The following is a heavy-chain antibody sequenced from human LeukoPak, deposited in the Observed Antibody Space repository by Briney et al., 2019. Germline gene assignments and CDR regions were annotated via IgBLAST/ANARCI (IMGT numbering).Heavy chain of an antibody. V-gene: IGHV4-4*02. CDR2: IYHSGST. CDR1: GGSISSSNW. Sequence: SGTLSLTCAVSGGSISSSNWWSWVRQPPGKGLEWIGEIYHSGSTYYNPSLKSRVTISVDTSKNQFSLKLSSVTAADTAVYYCARMSPSSRYCSSTSCYGAFDIWGQGTMVTVSS. J-gene: IGHJ3*02. CDR3: ARMSPSSRYCSSTSCYGAFDI. D-gene: IGHD2-2*01.